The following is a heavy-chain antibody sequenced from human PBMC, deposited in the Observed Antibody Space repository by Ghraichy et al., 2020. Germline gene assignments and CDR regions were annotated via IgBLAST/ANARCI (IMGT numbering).Heavy chain of an antibody. CDR1: GGSISSSSYY. D-gene: IGHD2-15*01. CDR2: IYYSGST. CDR3: ARDHRKDIVVVVAATLNYYYGMDV. V-gene: IGHV4-39*07. Sequence: SETLSLTCTVSGGSISSSSYYWGWIRQPPRKGLEWIGSIYYSGSTYYNPSLKSRVTISVDTSKNQFSLKLSSVTAADTAVYYCARDHRKDIVVVVAATLNYYYGMDVWGQGTTVTVSS. J-gene: IGHJ6*02.